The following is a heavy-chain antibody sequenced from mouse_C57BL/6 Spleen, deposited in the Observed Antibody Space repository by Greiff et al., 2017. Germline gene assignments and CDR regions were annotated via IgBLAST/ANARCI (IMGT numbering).Heavy chain of an antibody. Sequence: VQLQQSGPELVKPGASVKISCKASGYSFTGYFMNWVKQSHGKSLEWIGRINPYNGDTFYNQKFKGKATLTVDPSSSTAYMQLSSLTSEDSSVXYCARGTTVVARYFDVWGTGTTVTVSS. CDR3: ARGTTVVARYFDV. CDR2: INPYNGDT. V-gene: IGHV1-20*01. J-gene: IGHJ1*03. D-gene: IGHD1-1*01. CDR1: GYSFTGYF.